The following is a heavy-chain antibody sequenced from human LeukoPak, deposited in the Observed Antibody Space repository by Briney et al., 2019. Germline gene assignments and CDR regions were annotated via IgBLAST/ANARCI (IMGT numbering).Heavy chain of an antibody. V-gene: IGHV4-39*01. J-gene: IGHJ4*02. Sequence: SETLSLTCTVSGGSISSSSYYWGWIRQPPGKGLEWIGSIYYSGSTYYNPSLKSRVTISVDTSKNQFSLKLSSVTAADTAVYYCARLFLGDVVVVPAAMLFDYWGQGTLVTVSS. CDR3: ARLFLGDVVVVPAAMLFDY. CDR1: GGSISSSSYY. CDR2: IYYSGST. D-gene: IGHD2-2*01.